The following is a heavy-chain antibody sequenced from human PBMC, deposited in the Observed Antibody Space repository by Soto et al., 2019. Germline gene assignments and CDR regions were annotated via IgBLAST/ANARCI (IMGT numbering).Heavy chain of an antibody. D-gene: IGHD6-19*01. J-gene: IGHJ4*02. Sequence: LRLYCAASGFTVISNYMSWVRQAPGNGLEWVSVIYSGGSTYYADSVKGRFTISRDNSKNTLYLQMNSLRAEDTAVYYCAREDQWLVTSWGQGTLVTVSS. V-gene: IGHV3-53*01. CDR3: AREDQWLVTS. CDR2: IYSGGST. CDR1: GFTVISNY.